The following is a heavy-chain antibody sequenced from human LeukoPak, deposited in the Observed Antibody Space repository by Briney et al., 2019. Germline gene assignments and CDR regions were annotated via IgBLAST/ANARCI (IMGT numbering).Heavy chain of an antibody. V-gene: IGHV4-34*01. CDR3: AGRPVEGWYGVIGWWFDP. CDR2: INHSGST. Sequence: SETLSLTCAVYGWSFSGYYWSWIRQPPGKGLEWIGEINHSGSTNYNPSLKSRVTISVDTSKNQFSLKLSSVTAADTAVYYCAGRPVEGWYGVIGWWFDPWGQGTLVTVSS. D-gene: IGHD6-19*01. J-gene: IGHJ5*02. CDR1: GWSFSGYY.